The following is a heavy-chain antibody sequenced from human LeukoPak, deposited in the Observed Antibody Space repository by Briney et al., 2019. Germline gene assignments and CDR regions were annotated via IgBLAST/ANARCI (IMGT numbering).Heavy chain of an antibody. Sequence: GSSVKVSCKASGGTFSSYAISWVRQAPGQGLEWMGGIIPIFGTANYAQKFQGRVTITTDESTSTAYMELSSLRSEDTAVYYCARDINSLWFGETKGGFDYWGQGTLVTVSS. CDR1: GGTFSSYA. CDR2: IIPIFGTA. J-gene: IGHJ4*02. V-gene: IGHV1-69*05. CDR3: ARDINSLWFGETKGGFDY. D-gene: IGHD3-10*01.